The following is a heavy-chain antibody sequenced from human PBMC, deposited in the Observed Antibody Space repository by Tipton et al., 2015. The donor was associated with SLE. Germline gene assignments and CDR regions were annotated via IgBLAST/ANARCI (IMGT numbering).Heavy chain of an antibody. V-gene: IGHV3-23*01. CDR1: GFTFRTYS. D-gene: IGHD2-2*02. Sequence: SLRLSCAASGFTFRTYSMAWVRQSPGKGLEWVSGISGSDGSTYYADSVKGRFTISRDNSKNTLYLQMNSLRAEDTAVYYCAASSTSCYTCAFDIWGQGTMVTVSS. CDR3: AASSTSCYTCAFDI. CDR2: ISGSDGST. J-gene: IGHJ3*02.